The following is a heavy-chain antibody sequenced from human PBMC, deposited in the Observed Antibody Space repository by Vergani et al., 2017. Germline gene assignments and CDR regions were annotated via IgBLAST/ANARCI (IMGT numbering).Heavy chain of an antibody. J-gene: IGHJ6*02. Sequence: EVQLLESGGGLVQPGGSLRLSCAASGFTFSSYAMSWVRQAPGKGLEWVSAIRGSGGSTYYADSVKGRFTISRDNSKNTLYLQMNSLRAEDTAVYYCAKGGGYGYYYGMDVWGQGTTVTVSS. D-gene: IGHD3-22*01. CDR2: IRGSGGST. V-gene: IGHV3-23*01. CDR3: AKGGGYGYYYGMDV. CDR1: GFTFSSYA.